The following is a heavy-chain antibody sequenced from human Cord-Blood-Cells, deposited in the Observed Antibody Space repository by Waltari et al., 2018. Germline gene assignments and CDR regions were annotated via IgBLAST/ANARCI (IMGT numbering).Heavy chain of an antibody. V-gene: IGHV1-46*01. CDR3: AGDVGGSSMDV. CDR2: RNPRRGRT. J-gene: IGHJ6*01. Sequence: QVQLVQSGAEVKKPGASVKVSCKASGNTFTSYYMHLVRQAPGQGLEWMGRRNPRRGRTSYRQRCHGIVTMTRDTSTSTVYLELSSLRSGDTAVYYCAGDVGGSSMDVWGQGTTVTVSS. CDR1: GNTFTSYY.